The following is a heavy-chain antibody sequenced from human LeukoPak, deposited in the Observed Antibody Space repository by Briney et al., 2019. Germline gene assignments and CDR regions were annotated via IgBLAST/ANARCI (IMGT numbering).Heavy chain of an antibody. V-gene: IGHV3-21*01. CDR1: GFTFSSYS. Sequence: GGSLRLSCAAPGFTFSSYSMNWVRQAPGKGLEWVSSISSSSSYIYYADSVTGRFTISRDNAKNSLYLQMNSLRAEDTAVYYCARRTYDSSGYDYWGQGTLVTVSS. CDR3: ARRTYDSSGYDY. D-gene: IGHD3-22*01. J-gene: IGHJ4*02. CDR2: ISSSSSYI.